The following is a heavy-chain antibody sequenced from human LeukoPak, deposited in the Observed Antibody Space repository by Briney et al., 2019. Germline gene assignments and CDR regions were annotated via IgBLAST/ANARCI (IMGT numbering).Heavy chain of an antibody. Sequence: ASVKVSRKASGYTFTSYDINWVRQATGQGLEWMGWMNPNSGNTGYAQKFQGRVTMTRDTSISTAYMELSRLRSDDTAVYYCARVALARLVVPAASLGWFDPWGEGTLVTVSS. CDR3: ARVALARLVVPAASLGWFDP. CDR1: GYTFTSYD. V-gene: IGHV1-8*01. J-gene: IGHJ5*02. D-gene: IGHD2-2*01. CDR2: MNPNSGNT.